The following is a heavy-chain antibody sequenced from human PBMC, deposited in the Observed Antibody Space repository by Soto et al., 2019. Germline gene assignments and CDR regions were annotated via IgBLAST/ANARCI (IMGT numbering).Heavy chain of an antibody. CDR1: GFSLSTSGVG. V-gene: IGHV2-5*01. J-gene: IGHJ4*02. CDR3: AHRMDYYDSSGYYYFNDY. CDR2: IYWNDDK. D-gene: IGHD3-22*01. Sequence: KESGPTLVKPTQTLTLTCTFSGFSLSTSGVGVGWIRQPPGKALEWLALIYWNDDKRYSPSLKSRLTITKDTSKNQVVLTMTNMDPVDTATYYCAHRMDYYDSSGYYYFNDYWGQGTLVTVSS.